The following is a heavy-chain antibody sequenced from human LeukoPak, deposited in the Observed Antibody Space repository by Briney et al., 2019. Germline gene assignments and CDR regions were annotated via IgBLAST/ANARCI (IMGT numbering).Heavy chain of an antibody. CDR1: GDSVSSNSAA. CDR3: ARDSVDPLAVAGWFDP. J-gene: IGHJ5*02. Sequence: SQTLSLTCALSGDSVSSNSAAWHWIRQSPSGGLEWLGRTYYRSKWYNDYAVSVKSRITINPDTSKNQFSLQLNSVTPEDTAVYYCARDSVDPLAVAGWFDPWGQGTLVTVSS. V-gene: IGHV6-1*01. D-gene: IGHD6-19*01. CDR2: TYYRSKWYN.